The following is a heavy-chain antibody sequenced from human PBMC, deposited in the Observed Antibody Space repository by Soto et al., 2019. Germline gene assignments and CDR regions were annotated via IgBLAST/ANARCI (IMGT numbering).Heavy chain of an antibody. D-gene: IGHD4-4*01. CDR1: GCTFDDYA. CDR3: AKDLYSNYGDAFDI. V-gene: IGHV3-9*01. Sequence: GGSLILSCAASGCTFDDYARHWVRQAPGKGLEWVSGISWNSDNIGYADSVKGRFTISRDNVKNSLYLQMNSLRAEDTALYYCAKDLYSNYGDAFDIWGQGTMVTVSS. CDR2: ISWNSDNI. J-gene: IGHJ3*02.